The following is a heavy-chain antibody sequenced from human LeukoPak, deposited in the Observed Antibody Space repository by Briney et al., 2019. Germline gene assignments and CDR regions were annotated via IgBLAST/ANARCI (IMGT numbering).Heavy chain of an antibody. CDR1: GFTFSSYG. CDR2: IWYDGSNK. D-gene: IGHD3-22*01. Sequence: GGSLRLSCAASGFTFSSYGMHWVRQAPGKGLEWVVVIWYDGSNKYYADSVKGRFTISRDNSKNTLYLQMNSLRAEDTAVYYCAKEGYYDSSGYPYFDYWGQGTLVTVSS. CDR3: AKEGYYDSSGYPYFDY. J-gene: IGHJ4*02. V-gene: IGHV3-33*06.